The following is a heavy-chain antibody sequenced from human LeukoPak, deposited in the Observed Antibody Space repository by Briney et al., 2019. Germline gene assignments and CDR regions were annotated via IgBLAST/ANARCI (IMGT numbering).Heavy chain of an antibody. V-gene: IGHV1-69*06. CDR2: IMPISGTA. D-gene: IGHD2-2*01. Sequence: ASVKVSCKASGYTFTSYGISWVRQAPGQGLEWMGGIMPISGTANYAQKFQGRVTITADKPTNTAYMELSSLRSEDTAVYYCASGRTDIVVVPATLRNYYFDYWGQGTLVTVSS. CDR1: GYTFTSYG. CDR3: ASGRTDIVVVPATLRNYYFDY. J-gene: IGHJ4*02.